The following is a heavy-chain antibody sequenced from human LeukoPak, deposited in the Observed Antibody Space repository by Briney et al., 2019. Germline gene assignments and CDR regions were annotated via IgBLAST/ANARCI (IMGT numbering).Heavy chain of an antibody. J-gene: IGHJ5*01. CDR2: IYYSGST. D-gene: IGHD3-16*02. CDR3: ARGRARDGSYPWLDS. V-gene: IGHV4-59*01. CDR1: GDSIGSYY. Sequence: PSETLSLTCSVSGDSIGSYYWTWIRQSPGKGLEWIGYIYYSGSTNYSRSLKSRVTISVDTSNNQFSLQLRSVTAADTAIYYCARGRARDGSYPWLDSWGQGTLVTVSS.